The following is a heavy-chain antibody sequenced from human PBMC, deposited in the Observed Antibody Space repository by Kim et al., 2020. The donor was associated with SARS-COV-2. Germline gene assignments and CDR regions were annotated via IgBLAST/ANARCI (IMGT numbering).Heavy chain of an antibody. J-gene: IGHJ5*02. CDR3: ARHWGEVVPAAITANNWFDP. D-gene: IGHD2-2*01. V-gene: IGHV4-39*01. CDR2: IYYSGST. CDR1: GGSISSSSYY. Sequence: SETLSLTCTVSGGSISSSSYYWGWIRQPPGKGLEWIGSIYYSGSTYYNPSLKSRVTISVDTSKNQFSLKLSSVTAADTAVYYCARHWGEVVPAAITANNWFDPWGQGTLVTVSS.